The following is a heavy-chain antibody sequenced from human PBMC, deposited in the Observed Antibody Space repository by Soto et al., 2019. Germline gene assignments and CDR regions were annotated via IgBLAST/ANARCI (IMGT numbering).Heavy chain of an antibody. CDR1: GGSISSYY. CDR2: IYTSGST. V-gene: IGHV4-4*07. CDR3: ARDSYSSSSRAFDI. D-gene: IGHD6-6*01. Sequence: SETLSLTCTVSGGSISSYYWSWIRQPAGKGLEWIGRIYTSGSTNYNPSLKSRVTMSVDTSKNQFSLKLSSVTAADTAVYYCARDSYSSSSRAFDIWGQGTMVTVSS. J-gene: IGHJ3*02.